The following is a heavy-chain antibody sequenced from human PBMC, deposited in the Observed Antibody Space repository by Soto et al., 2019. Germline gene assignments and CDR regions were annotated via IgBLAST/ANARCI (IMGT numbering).Heavy chain of an antibody. Sequence: GGSLRLSCAASGFTFSSYDMHWVRQAKGKGLEWVSAIGTAGDTYYPGSVKGRFTISRENAKNSLYLQMNSLRAGDTDVYFCARAGAALDAFDIWGQGTMVTVSS. CDR1: GFTFSSYD. CDR3: ARAGAALDAFDI. V-gene: IGHV3-13*01. D-gene: IGHD2-15*01. J-gene: IGHJ3*02. CDR2: IGTAGDT.